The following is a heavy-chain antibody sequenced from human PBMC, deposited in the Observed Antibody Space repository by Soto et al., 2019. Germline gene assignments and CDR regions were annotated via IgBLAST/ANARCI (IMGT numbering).Heavy chain of an antibody. CDR3: ARQVTGFCDY. Sequence: QLQLHESGPGLVKPSETLSLTCTVSGGSISSSSYYWGWIRQPPGKGLEWIGSIYYSGSTYYNPSLKSRVTRSVDTSKNQVSLKLSSVTAADKAVYYCARQVTGFCDYWGQGTLVTVSS. CDR1: GGSISSSSYY. V-gene: IGHV4-39*01. D-gene: IGHD3-10*01. J-gene: IGHJ4*02. CDR2: IYYSGST.